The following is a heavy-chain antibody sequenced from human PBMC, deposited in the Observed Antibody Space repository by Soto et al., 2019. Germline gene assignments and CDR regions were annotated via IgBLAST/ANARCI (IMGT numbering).Heavy chain of an antibody. J-gene: IGHJ4*02. CDR3: AHRGPRETLFDF. CDR1: GFSLSAGGVG. Sequence: QITLKESGPTLVKPTQTLTLTCTFSGFSLSAGGVGVGWIRQPPGKALECLALIYWDDDKRYSPSLKSRLTTTKDTSKNQVVLTMTNMDPMDTATYYCAHRGPRETLFDFWGQGTLVTVSS. V-gene: IGHV2-5*02. CDR2: IYWDDDK.